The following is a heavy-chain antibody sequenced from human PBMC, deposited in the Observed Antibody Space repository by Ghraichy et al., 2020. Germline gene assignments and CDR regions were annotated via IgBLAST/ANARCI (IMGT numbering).Heavy chain of an antibody. D-gene: IGHD4-17*01. Sequence: ASVKVSCKASGYTFTGYYMHWVRQAPGQGLEWMGRINPNSGGTNYAQKFQGRVTMTRDTSISTAYMELSRLRSDDTAVYYCYHYGDHGYNGMDVWGQGTTVTVSS. J-gene: IGHJ6*02. CDR1: GYTFTGYY. V-gene: IGHV1-2*06. CDR2: INPNSGGT. CDR3: YHYGDHGYNGMDV.